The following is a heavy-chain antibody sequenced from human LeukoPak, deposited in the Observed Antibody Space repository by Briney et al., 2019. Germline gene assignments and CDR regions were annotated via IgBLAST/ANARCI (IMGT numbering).Heavy chain of an antibody. CDR1: GFTVSSNY. Sequence: GGSLRLSCAASGFTVSSNYMSWVRQAPGKGLKWVSVIYSGGSTYYADSVKGRFTISRDNSKNTLYLQMNSLRAEDTAVYYCARDGSGSFGWFDPWGQGTLVTVSS. CDR3: ARDGSGSFGWFDP. J-gene: IGHJ5*02. CDR2: IYSGGST. D-gene: IGHD3-10*01. V-gene: IGHV3-53*01.